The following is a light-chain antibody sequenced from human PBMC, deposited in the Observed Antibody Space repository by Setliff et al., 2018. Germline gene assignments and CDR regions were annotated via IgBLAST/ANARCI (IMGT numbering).Light chain of an antibody. V-gene: IGLV2-14*03. Sequence: HSALTQPASVSGSPGQSITISCTGTSSDVGVFNYVSWYQQHPGKAPKLMIYDVTSRPSGVSNRFSGSKSGNTASLTISGLQVEDEADYYCSSYKSDSTYVFGTGTKVTVL. J-gene: IGLJ1*01. CDR1: SSDVGVFNY. CDR2: DVT. CDR3: SSYKSDSTYV.